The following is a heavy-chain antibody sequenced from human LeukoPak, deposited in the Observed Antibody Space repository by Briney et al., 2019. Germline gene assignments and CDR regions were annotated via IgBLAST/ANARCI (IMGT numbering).Heavy chain of an antibody. CDR2: LYHPDST. CDR3: ARHYDSYFYYYLDL. J-gene: IGHJ6*03. Sequence: PSATLSLTCTVSGASISGYYWSWIRQPPGKGPEWIGSLYHPDSTYYNPSLKSRVTMSVDTSRNQFSLKLSFVTAADTAVYYCARHYDSYFYYYLDLWGTGTTVTVSS. CDR1: GASISGYY. V-gene: IGHV4-38-2*02. D-gene: IGHD4-17*01.